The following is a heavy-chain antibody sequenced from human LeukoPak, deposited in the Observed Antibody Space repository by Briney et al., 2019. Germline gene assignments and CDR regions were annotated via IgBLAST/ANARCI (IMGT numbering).Heavy chain of an antibody. V-gene: IGHV1-69*01. D-gene: IGHD3-10*01. Sequence: GASVKVSCKASGGTFSSYAISWVRQAPGQGLEWMGGIIPIFGTANYAQKFQGRVTITADESTSTAYMELSSLRSEDTAVYYCARVGRVRGVIMGYFDYWGQGTLVTVSS. CDR3: ARVGRVRGVIMGYFDY. CDR2: IIPIFGTA. J-gene: IGHJ4*02. CDR1: GGTFSSYA.